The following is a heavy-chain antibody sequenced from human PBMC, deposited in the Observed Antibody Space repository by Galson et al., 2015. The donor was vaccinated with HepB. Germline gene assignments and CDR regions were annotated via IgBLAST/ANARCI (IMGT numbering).Heavy chain of an antibody. V-gene: IGHV1-18*04. CDR2: ISGNNGHT. Sequence: SGYTFNNYNITWVRQAPGQGLEWMGWISGNNGHTNFTQTYQGRLTMTTHTSTATAYLELRGLRSDDTALYYCARGVAGLNFDYWGQGTLVTVSS. CDR1: GYTFNNYN. CDR3: ARGVAGLNFDY. J-gene: IGHJ4*02. D-gene: IGHD6-19*01.